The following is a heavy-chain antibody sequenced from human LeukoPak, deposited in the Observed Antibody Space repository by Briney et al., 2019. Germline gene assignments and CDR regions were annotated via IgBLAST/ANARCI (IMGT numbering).Heavy chain of an antibody. J-gene: IGHJ6*02. CDR3: ARGRGYSHGYGMDV. CDR2: IGTAGDT. Sequence: GGSLRLSCAASGFTFSSHDMHWVRQATGKGLEWVSAIGTAGDTYYPGSVKGRFTISRENAKNSLYLQMNSLRAGDTAVYYCARGRGYSHGYGMDVWGQGTTVTVSS. D-gene: IGHD5-18*01. V-gene: IGHV3-13*01. CDR1: GFTFSSHD.